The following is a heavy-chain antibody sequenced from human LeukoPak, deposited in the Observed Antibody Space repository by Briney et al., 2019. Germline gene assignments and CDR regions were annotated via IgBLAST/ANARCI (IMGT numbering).Heavy chain of an antibody. D-gene: IGHD3-3*01. V-gene: IGHV1-69*06. CDR2: IIPIFGTA. CDR1: GGTFSSYA. CDR3: ATGYGGVVISH. Sequence: ASVKVSCKASGGTFSSYAISWVRQAPGQGPEWMGRIIPIFGTANYAQKFQGRVTITADKSTSTAYIELSSLRSEDTAVYYCATGYGGVVISHWGQGTLVTVSS. J-gene: IGHJ4*02.